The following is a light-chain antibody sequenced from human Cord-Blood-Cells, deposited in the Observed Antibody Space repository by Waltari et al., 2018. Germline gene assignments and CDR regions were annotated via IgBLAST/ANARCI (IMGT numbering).Light chain of an antibody. CDR2: GAS. CDR3: QQYGSSPPT. J-gene: IGKJ1*01. Sequence: EIVLTQSPGTLSLSPGERATLSCRASQSVSSSYLAWYQQKPGQAPRRLIYGASSRATGIPDRFSGSGSETDFTLTISRLEPEDFAVYYCQQYGSSPPTFGQGTKVEIK. V-gene: IGKV3-20*01. CDR1: QSVSSSY.